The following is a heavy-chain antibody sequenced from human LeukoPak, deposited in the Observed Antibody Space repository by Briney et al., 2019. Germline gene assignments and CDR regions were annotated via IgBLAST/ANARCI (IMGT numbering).Heavy chain of an antibody. CDR1: GSTFDDYA. CDR2: ITWNSGSI. V-gene: IGHV3-9*01. CDR3: AKDIDPRGYSSSWYDY. Sequence: KPGRSLRHSCAASGSTFDDYAMHCVRQAPGKGLEWVSGITWNSGSIGYAESVKGRFTISRDNAKNSLYLQMNSLRAEDTALYYCAKDIDPRGYSSSWYDYWGQGTLVTVSS. D-gene: IGHD6-13*01. J-gene: IGHJ4*02.